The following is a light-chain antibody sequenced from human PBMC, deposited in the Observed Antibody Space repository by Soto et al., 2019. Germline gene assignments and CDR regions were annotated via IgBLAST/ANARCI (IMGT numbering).Light chain of an antibody. CDR3: QQLNSYVWT. Sequence: DIQLTQCPSFLSASVGDRVTITCRASQGISSYLAWYQQKPGKAPKLLIYAASTLQSGVPSRFSGSGSGTEFTLTISSLQPEDFATDYCQQLNSYVWTFGQGTKVEIK. CDR1: QGISSY. V-gene: IGKV1-9*01. CDR2: AAS. J-gene: IGKJ1*01.